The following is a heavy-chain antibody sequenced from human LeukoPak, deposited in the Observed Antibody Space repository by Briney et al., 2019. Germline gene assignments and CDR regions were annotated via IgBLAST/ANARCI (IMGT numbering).Heavy chain of an antibody. CDR1: GYTFSKYV. J-gene: IGHJ4*02. CDR2: INAGNGNT. V-gene: IGHV1-3*01. CDR3: ARDDCGDTCYPGGY. Sequence: ASVKLSCTASGYTFSKYVVHWVRQAPGQRPEWMGWINAGNGNTKYSQNFQDRVTITRDTSANTAYMELSSLTSEDTAVYYCARDDCGDTCYPGGYWGQGTLVTVSS. D-gene: IGHD2-21*01.